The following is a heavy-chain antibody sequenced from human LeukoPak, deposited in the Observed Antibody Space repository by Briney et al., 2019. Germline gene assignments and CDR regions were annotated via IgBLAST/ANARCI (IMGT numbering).Heavy chain of an antibody. J-gene: IGHJ5*02. CDR2: INHSGST. CDR3: ASTQYYDFWSGYLRKFDP. D-gene: IGHD3-3*01. Sequence: SETLSLTCAVYGGSFSGYYWSWLRQPPGKGLEWIGEINHSGSTNYNPSLKSRVTISVDTSKNQFSLKLSSVTAADTAVYYCASTQYYDFWSGYLRKFDPWGQGTLVTVSS. V-gene: IGHV4-34*01. CDR1: GGSFSGYY.